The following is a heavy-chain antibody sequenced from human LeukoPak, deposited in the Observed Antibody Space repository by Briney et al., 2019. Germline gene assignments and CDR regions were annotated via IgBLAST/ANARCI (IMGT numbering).Heavy chain of an antibody. J-gene: IGHJ5*02. D-gene: IGHD2-2*01. V-gene: IGHV1-18*01. CDR3: ARSGCSSTSCYGWFDP. Sequence: ASVKVSCKASGYTFTSYGISWVRQAPGQGLEWRGWISAYNGNTNYAQKLQGRVTKTTDTSTSTAYMELRSLRSDDTAVYYCARSGCSSTSCYGWFDPWGQGTLVTVSS. CDR2: ISAYNGNT. CDR1: GYTFTSYG.